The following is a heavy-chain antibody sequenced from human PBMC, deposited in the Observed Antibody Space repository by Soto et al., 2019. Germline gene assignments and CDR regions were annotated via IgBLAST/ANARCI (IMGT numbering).Heavy chain of an antibody. D-gene: IGHD1-1*01. CDR3: ARGRYVDY. Sequence: QVHLVQSGAEVKKPGASVKVSCKGSGYAFTTYGITWVRQAPGQGLEWMGWISAHNGNTNYAQKLQGRVTVTRDTSTSTAYMELRSLRSAVTAVYYGARGRYVDYWGQGALVTVSS. CDR2: ISAHNGNT. CDR1: GYAFTTYG. J-gene: IGHJ4*02. V-gene: IGHV1-18*01.